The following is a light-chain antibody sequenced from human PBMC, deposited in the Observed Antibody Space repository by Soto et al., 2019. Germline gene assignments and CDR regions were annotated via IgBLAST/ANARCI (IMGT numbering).Light chain of an antibody. CDR3: QQYNSYSCT. J-gene: IGKJ2*01. CDR2: DVS. Sequence: DIQMTQSPSTLSASVGDGVSITCRASQSISSWLAWYQQKPGKAPKLLIYDVSTLESGVPSRFSGSGSGTEFTLTISSLQPDDFATYYCQQYNSYSCTFGQGTKVDIK. CDR1: QSISSW. V-gene: IGKV1-5*01.